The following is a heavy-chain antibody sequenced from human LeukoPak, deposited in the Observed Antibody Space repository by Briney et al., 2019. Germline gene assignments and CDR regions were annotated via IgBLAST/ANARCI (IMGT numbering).Heavy chain of an antibody. CDR2: IYPGDSDT. D-gene: IGHD3-10*01. CDR3: ARPSSARSDAFDI. J-gene: IGHJ3*02. V-gene: IGHV5-51*01. CDR1: EDSFTNYW. Sequence: GESLKISCKGSEDSFTNYWIGWVRPMPGKGLECMGIIYPGDSDTRYSPSFQGQVTISADKSSSTAYLQWSSLKASDTAMYYCARPSSARSDAFDIWGQGTMVTVSS.